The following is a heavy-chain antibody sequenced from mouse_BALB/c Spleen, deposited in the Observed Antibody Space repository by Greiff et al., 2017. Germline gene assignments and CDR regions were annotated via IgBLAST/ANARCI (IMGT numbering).Heavy chain of an antibody. Sequence: EVMLVESGGGLVQPGGSLKLSCAASGFTFSSYGMSWVRQTPDKRLELVATINSNGGSTYYPDSVKGRFTISRDNAKNTLYLQMSSLKSEDTAMYYCARDRGYGSSYLDYWGQGTTLTVSS. CDR3: ARDRGYGSSYLDY. J-gene: IGHJ2*01. V-gene: IGHV5-6-3*01. D-gene: IGHD1-1*01. CDR1: GFTFSSYG. CDR2: INSNGGST.